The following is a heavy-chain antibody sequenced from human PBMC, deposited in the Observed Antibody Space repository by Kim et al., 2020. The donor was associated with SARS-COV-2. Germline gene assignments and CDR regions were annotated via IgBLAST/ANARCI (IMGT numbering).Heavy chain of an antibody. CDR2: IYPSDSDT. V-gene: IGHV5-51*01. CDR1: GYTFTNSW. D-gene: IGHD5-12*01. Sequence: GESLKISCRGSGYTFTNSWIGWVRQMPGKGLECLGIIYPSDSDTRYSPSFQGQVTISVDTSINTAYLQWNSLKASDTAMYYCARVTTGYNRKWDFWGQGTLVTVSS. J-gene: IGHJ4*02. CDR3: ARVTTGYNRKWDF.